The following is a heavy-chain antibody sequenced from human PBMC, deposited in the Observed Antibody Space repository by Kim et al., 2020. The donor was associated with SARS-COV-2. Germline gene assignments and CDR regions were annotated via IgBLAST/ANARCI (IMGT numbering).Heavy chain of an antibody. Sequence: ADAVKGRFTSSRDNAKNSLFLEMSSLTAEDTAVYYCAKDPAYDILSGYYDYWGRGTLVTVSS. D-gene: IGHD3-9*01. CDR3: AKDPAYDILSGYYDY. J-gene: IGHJ4*02. V-gene: IGHV3-11*01.